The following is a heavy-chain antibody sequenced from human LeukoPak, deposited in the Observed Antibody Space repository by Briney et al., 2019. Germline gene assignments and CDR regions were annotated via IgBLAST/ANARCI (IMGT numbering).Heavy chain of an antibody. CDR3: ASVYSYGPIYY. D-gene: IGHD5-18*01. Sequence: PSETLSLTCTVSGGSISSYYWSWIRQPPGKGLEWIGYIYYIGSTNYNPSLKSRVTISVAKSKNRFSLKRNSVTAADTALYYCASVYSYGPIYYSGQGTLVTASS. CDR2: IYYIGST. J-gene: IGHJ4*02. V-gene: IGHV4-59*01. CDR1: GGSISSYY.